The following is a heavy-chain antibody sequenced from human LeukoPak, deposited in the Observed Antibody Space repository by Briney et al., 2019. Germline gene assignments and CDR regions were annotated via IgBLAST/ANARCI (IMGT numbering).Heavy chain of an antibody. CDR3: AREDYSGTTALDY. CDR1: GGSISSSSYY. Sequence: SETLSLTCTVSGGSISSSSYYRGWIRQPPGKGLEWIGSIYYSGSTYYNPSLKSRVTISVDTSKNQFSLKLSSVTAADTAVYYCAREDYSGTTALDYWGQGTLVTVSS. J-gene: IGHJ4*02. D-gene: IGHD5-12*01. CDR2: IYYSGST. V-gene: IGHV4-39*07.